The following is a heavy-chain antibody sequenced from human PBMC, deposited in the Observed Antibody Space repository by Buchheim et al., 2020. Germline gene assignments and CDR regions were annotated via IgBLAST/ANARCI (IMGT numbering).Heavy chain of an antibody. J-gene: IGHJ6*02. CDR3: AWDWGDLGGMDV. CDR1: GDTFTNYY. D-gene: IGHD3-10*01. CDR2: INPNGGVT. Sequence: QVQVVQSAAEVKKPGTSVKVSCKASGDTFTNYYIHWVRQAPGQGLEWLAVINPNGGVTSRAEKFRGRVTVTSDMSTNTVYMELSILRSEETAVYYCAWDWGDLGGMDVWGQGTT. V-gene: IGHV1-46*01.